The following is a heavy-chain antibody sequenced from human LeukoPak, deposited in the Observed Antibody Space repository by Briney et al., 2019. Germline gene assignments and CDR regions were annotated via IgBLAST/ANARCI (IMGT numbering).Heavy chain of an antibody. D-gene: IGHD2-21*01. CDR1: GYSFTSYW. J-gene: IGHJ3*02. V-gene: IGHV5-51*01. CDR2: IYPGDSDT. CDR3: ARRAYCGGDCYFGAFDI. Sequence: GESLKISCKGSGYSFTSYWIGWVRQMPGKGLEWMGIIYPGDSDTRYSPSFQGQVTISADKPISTAYLQWSSLKASDTAMYYCARRAYCGGDCYFGAFDIWGQGTMVTVSS.